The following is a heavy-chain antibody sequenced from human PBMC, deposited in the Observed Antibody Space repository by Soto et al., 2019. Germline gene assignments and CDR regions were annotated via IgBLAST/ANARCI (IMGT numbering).Heavy chain of an antibody. CDR1: GGSISSGDYS. D-gene: IGHD3-10*01. Sequence: SETLSLTCTVSGGSISSGDYSWSWIRQPPGKGLEWIGYMYGAGLTYYNPSLKSRVTISVDKSKNQFSLNLSSVTAADTALYYCARAPAGPSPRWDVWGQGTTVTVSS. J-gene: IGHJ6*02. V-gene: IGHV4-30-2*01. CDR3: ARAPAGPSPRWDV. CDR2: MYGAGLT.